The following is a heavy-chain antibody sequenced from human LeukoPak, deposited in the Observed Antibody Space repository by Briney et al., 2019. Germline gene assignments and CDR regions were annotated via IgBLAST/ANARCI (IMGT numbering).Heavy chain of an antibody. CDR1: GGSFSGYY. CDR2: INHSGST. D-gene: IGHD3-10*01. CDR3: AGSVLLWFGDSPYYYYYYGMDV. Sequence: SGTLSLTCAVYGGSFSGYYWSWIRQPPGKGLEWIGEINHSGSTNYNPSLKSRVTISVDTSKNQFSLKLSSVTAADTAVYYCAGSVLLWFGDSPYYYYYYGMDVWGKGTTVTVSS. J-gene: IGHJ6*04. V-gene: IGHV4-34*01.